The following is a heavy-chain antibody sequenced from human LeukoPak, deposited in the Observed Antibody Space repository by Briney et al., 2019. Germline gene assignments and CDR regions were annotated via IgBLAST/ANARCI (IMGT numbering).Heavy chain of an antibody. CDR3: ARGTVAGPYDAFNM. CDR1: GGSVSSATYY. Sequence: PSETLSLTCTVSGGSVSSATYYWSWIRQPPGKGLEWIGYIYYSGSTNYNPSLKSRVTMSVDPSKNQFSLKLTSMTAADTAVYYCARGTVAGPYDAFNMWGQGTMVTVSS. CDR2: IYYSGST. J-gene: IGHJ3*02. V-gene: IGHV4-61*01. D-gene: IGHD6-19*01.